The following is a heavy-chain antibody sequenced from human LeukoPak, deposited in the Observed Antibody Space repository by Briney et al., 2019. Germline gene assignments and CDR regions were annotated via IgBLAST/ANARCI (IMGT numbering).Heavy chain of an antibody. J-gene: IGHJ4*02. D-gene: IGHD3-16*02. CDR3: ARLFDYVWGSYRYYYFDY. CDR2: IYHCGNT. CDR1: GYSITSAYY. V-gene: IGHV4-38-2*02. Sequence: SETLSLTCTVSGYSITSAYYWGWIRQPPGKGLEWIGSIYHCGNTYYNPSLKSRVTISVDTSKNQFSLNLSSVTAADTAVYYCARLFDYVWGSYRYYYFDYWGQGTLVTVSS.